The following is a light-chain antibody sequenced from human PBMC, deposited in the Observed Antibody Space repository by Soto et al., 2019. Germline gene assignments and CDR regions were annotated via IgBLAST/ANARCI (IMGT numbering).Light chain of an antibody. V-gene: IGKV3-20*01. J-gene: IGKJ2*01. CDR1: QSFNSNY. CDR3: QQYDNSPLYT. Sequence: ENVLTQSPGTLSLSPGDRATLSCRASQSFNSNYLVWYQQKPGPAPRLLIYGASSRATGIPDRFSGSGSGTDFTLTISRLEPEDFAVYYCQQYDNSPLYTFGQGTKLEIK. CDR2: GAS.